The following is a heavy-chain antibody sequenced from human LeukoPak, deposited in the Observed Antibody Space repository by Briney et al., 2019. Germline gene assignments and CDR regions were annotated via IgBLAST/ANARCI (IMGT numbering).Heavy chain of an antibody. J-gene: IGHJ3*02. CDR3: ARHFARAARPGLPTDDAFDI. D-gene: IGHD6-6*01. CDR2: IYPGDSDT. Sequence: PGESLKISCKGSGYSFTSYWIGWVRHMPGKGLEWMGIIYPGDSDTRYSPSFQGQVTISADKSISTAYLQWSSLKASDTAMYYCARHFARAARPGLPTDDAFDIWGQGTMVTVSS. CDR1: GYSFTSYW. V-gene: IGHV5-51*01.